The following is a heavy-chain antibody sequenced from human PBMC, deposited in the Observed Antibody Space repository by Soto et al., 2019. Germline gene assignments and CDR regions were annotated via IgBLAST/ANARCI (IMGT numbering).Heavy chain of an antibody. CDR1: GYTFTSYA. CDR2: INAGNGNT. Sequence: QVQLVQSGAEKKKPGASVKVSCKASGYTFTSYAIHWVRQAPGQRLEWMGWINAGNGNTKYSQKFQGRVIITRHTPARTAYMELSSLRSEDTAVYYCARGFPLVFDPWGQGTLVTVSS. V-gene: IGHV1-3*05. J-gene: IGHJ5*02. D-gene: IGHD3-3*01. CDR3: ARGFPLVFDP.